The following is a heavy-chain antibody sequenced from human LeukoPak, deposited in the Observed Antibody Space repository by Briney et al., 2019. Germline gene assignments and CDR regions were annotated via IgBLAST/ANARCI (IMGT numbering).Heavy chain of an antibody. CDR1: GFTVSSKY. J-gene: IGHJ4*02. CDR2: IYCGGST. Sequence: GGSLRLSCAASGFTVSSKYLSWVRQAPGKGLEWVSVIYCGGSTYYMDSVKGRFTISRDNSKNTLYLQMNSLRAEDTAVYYCARERGDWNDALAYWGQGTLVTVSS. V-gene: IGHV3-53*05. CDR3: ARERGDWNDALAY. D-gene: IGHD1-1*01.